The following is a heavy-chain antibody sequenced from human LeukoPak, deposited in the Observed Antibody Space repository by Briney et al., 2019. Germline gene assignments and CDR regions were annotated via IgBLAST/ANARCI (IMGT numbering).Heavy chain of an antibody. CDR1: GGSISSGGYY. Sequence: SGTLSLTCTVSGGSISSGGYYWSWIRQPPGKGLEWIGYIYHSGSTYYNPSLKSRVTISVDTSKNQFSLQLNSVTPEDTAVYYCARGEPYTRTGTTIGGYYMDVWGKGATVTVSS. CDR3: ARGEPYTRTGTTIGGYYMDV. J-gene: IGHJ6*03. CDR2: IYHSGST. V-gene: IGHV4-30-2*01. D-gene: IGHD1-14*01.